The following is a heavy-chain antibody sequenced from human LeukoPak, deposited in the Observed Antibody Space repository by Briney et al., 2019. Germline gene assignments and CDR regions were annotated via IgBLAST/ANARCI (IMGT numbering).Heavy chain of an antibody. D-gene: IGHD3-10*01. CDR3: ARRREHGSGSDWL. J-gene: IGHJ4*02. CDR1: GFTFSSYS. CDR2: ISSSSSYI. V-gene: IGHV3-21*01. Sequence: PGGSLRLSCAASGFTFSSYSMNWVRQAPGKGLEWVSSISSSSSYIYHADSLKGRFAISRDNARSSLYLQMSSLRAEDTAVYYCARRREHGSGSDWLWGQGTLVTVSS.